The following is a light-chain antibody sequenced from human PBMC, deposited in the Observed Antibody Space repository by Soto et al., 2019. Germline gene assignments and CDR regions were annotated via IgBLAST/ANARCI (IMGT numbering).Light chain of an antibody. CDR3: YSYAGSPWV. J-gene: IGLJ3*02. CDR2: DVN. V-gene: IGLV2-11*01. CDR1: SSDIGAYNF. Sequence: QSALTQPRSVSGAPGQSVTLSCTGTSSDIGAYNFVSWYQQNPGKAPKLIIYDVNQRPSGVPDRFSGLKSGNTSSLTISGLQAEDEADYYCYSYAGSPWVFGGGTKLTVL.